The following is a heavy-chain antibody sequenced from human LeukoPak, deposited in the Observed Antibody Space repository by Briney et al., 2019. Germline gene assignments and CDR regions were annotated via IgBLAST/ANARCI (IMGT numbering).Heavy chain of an antibody. CDR2: MNPNSGNT. Sequence: ASVKVSCKASGYTFTSYDINWVRQATGQGLEWMGWMNPNSGNTGYAQKFQGRVTMTRNTSISTAYMELSSLRSEDTAVYYCARGRDTMVRANMDVWGQGTTVTVSS. CDR1: GYTFTSYD. CDR3: ARGRDTMVRANMDV. D-gene: IGHD3-10*01. J-gene: IGHJ6*02. V-gene: IGHV1-8*01.